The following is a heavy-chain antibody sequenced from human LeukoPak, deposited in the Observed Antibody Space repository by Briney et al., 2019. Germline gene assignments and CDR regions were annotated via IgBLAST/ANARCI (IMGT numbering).Heavy chain of an antibody. Sequence: KASETLSLTCTVSGGSISSSSYYWGWIRQPPGKGLEWIGSIYYSRSTYYNTSLKSRVTISVDTSKNQFSLKLSSVTAADTAVYYCASHRMYYYDSSGRGVADAFDIWGQGTMVTVSS. CDR1: GGSISSSSYY. CDR3: ASHRMYYYDSSGRGVADAFDI. D-gene: IGHD3-22*01. V-gene: IGHV4-39*01. CDR2: IYYSRST. J-gene: IGHJ3*02.